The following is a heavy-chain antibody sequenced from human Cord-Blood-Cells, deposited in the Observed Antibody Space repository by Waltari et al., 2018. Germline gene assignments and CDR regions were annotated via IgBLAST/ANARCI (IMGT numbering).Heavy chain of an antibody. CDR3: AVTVTNWFDP. J-gene: IGHJ5*02. CDR1: GGSISSSSYY. D-gene: IGHD4-17*01. CDR2: IYYSGST. V-gene: IGHV4-39*01. Sequence: QLQLQESGPGLVKPSETLSLTCTVSGGSISSSSYYWGWLRQPPGKGLEWIGSIYYSGSTYYNPSLKSRVTISVDTSKNQFSLKLSSVTAADTAVYYCAVTVTNWFDPWGQGTLVTVSS.